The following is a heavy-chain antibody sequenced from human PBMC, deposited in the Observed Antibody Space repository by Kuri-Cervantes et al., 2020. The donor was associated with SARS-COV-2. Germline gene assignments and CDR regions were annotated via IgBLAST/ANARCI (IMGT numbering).Heavy chain of an antibody. D-gene: IGHD6-19*01. J-gene: IGHJ3*02. CDR3: ARVKQWLERTAFDI. V-gene: IGHV3-74*01. CDR1: GSTFSSYW. Sequence: GESLKISCAASGSTFSSYWMHWVRQAPGKGLVWVSRINSDGSSTSYADSVKGRFTISRDNAKNTLYLQMNSLRAEDTAVYYCARVKQWLERTAFDIWGQGTMVTVSS. CDR2: INSDGSST.